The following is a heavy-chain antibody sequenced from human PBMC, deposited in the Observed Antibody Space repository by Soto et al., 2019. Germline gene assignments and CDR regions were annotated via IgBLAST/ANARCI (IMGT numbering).Heavy chain of an antibody. CDR3: ARGPFFTSNNYHHAFDI. V-gene: IGHV4-34*01. D-gene: IGHD4-4*01. J-gene: IGHJ3*02. Sequence: SETLSLTCAVYGGSFSGYYWSWIRQPPGKGLEWIGEINHSGSTNYNPSPKSRGTISVDTSKNQFSLKLSSVTAADTAVYYCARGPFFTSNNYHHAFDIWGQGTMVTVSS. CDR1: GGSFSGYY. CDR2: INHSGST.